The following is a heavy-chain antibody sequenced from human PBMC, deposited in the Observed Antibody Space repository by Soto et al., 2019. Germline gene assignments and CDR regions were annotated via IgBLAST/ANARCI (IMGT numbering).Heavy chain of an antibody. J-gene: IGHJ4*02. CDR1: GGTFSSYA. D-gene: IGHD5-18*01. CDR2: IIPIFGTA. Sequence: RASVKVSCKASGGTFSSYAISWVRQAPGQGLEWMGGIIPIFGTANYAQKFQGRVTITADESTSTAYMELSSLRSEDTAVYYCAREESTARGLFDYWGQGTLVTVSS. CDR3: AREESTARGLFDY. V-gene: IGHV1-69*13.